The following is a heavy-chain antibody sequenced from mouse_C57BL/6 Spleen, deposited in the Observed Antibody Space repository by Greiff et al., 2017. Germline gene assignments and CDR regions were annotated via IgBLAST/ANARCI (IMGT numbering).Heavy chain of an antibody. J-gene: IGHJ1*03. CDR1: GYTFTRSC. Sequence: QVQLQQPGAELVKPGASVKLSCKASGYTFTRSCMHWVTQRPGQGLEWIGRIHPYSGSTNYTEKFKSKATVTVDKSSSTAYMQLSSLTSEYSAVEYCACYSNDVDWYCDVWGTGTTVTVSS. CDR2: IHPYSGST. CDR3: ACYSNDVDWYCDV. V-gene: IGHV1-64*01. D-gene: IGHD2-12*01.